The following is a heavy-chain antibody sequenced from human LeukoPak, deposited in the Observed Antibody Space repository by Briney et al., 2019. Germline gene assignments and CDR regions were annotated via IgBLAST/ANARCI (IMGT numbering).Heavy chain of an antibody. D-gene: IGHD3-3*01. V-gene: IGHV3-23*01. Sequence: PGGSLRLPCAASGFTFSSYAMSWVRQAPGKGLEWVSAISGSGGSTYYADSVKGRFTISRDNSKNTLYLQMNSLRAEDTAVYYCAKADDFWSGPWNAFDIWGQGTMVTVSS. CDR1: GFTFSSYA. CDR3: AKADDFWSGPWNAFDI. CDR2: ISGSGGST. J-gene: IGHJ3*02.